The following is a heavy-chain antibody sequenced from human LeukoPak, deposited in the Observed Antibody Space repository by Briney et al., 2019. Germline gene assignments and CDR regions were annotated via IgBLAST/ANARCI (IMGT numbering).Heavy chain of an antibody. Sequence: GRSLRLSCAASGLTFSSYGMHWVRQAPGKGLEWVAVISYDGSNKYYADSVKGRFTISRDNSKNTLYLQMNSLRAEDTAVYYCAKSSGIQLWLHFDYWGQGTLVTVSS. CDR2: ISYDGSNK. V-gene: IGHV3-30*18. D-gene: IGHD5-18*01. CDR3: AKSSGIQLWLHFDY. J-gene: IGHJ4*02. CDR1: GLTFSSYG.